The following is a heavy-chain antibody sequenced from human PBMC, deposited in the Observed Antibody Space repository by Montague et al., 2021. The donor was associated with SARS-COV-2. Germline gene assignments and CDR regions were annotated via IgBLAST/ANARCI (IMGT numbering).Heavy chain of an antibody. CDR1: GFTFSSYA. Sequence: SLRLFCAASGFTFSSYAMHWVRQAPGKGLEWVAVISYDGSNKYYADSVKGRFTISRDNSKNTLYLQMNSLRAEDTAVYYCAREIIAPDAFDIWGQGTMVTVSS. V-gene: IGHV3-30-3*01. J-gene: IGHJ3*02. D-gene: IGHD2-15*01. CDR2: ISYDGSNK. CDR3: AREIIAPDAFDI.